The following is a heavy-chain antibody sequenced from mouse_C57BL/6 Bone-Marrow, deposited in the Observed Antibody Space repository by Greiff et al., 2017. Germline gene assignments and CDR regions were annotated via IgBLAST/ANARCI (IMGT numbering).Heavy chain of an antibody. CDR1: GFNIKNTY. V-gene: IGHV14-3*01. Sequence: VQLQQSVAELVRPGASVKLSCTASGFNIKNTYMHWVKQRPEQGLEWIGRIDPANGNTTYAPKFQGKATITADTSSNTAYLQLSSLTSEDTAIYYGAYYYGSTRAWFAYWGQGTLVTVSA. CDR3: AYYYGSTRAWFAY. J-gene: IGHJ3*01. CDR2: IDPANGNT. D-gene: IGHD1-1*01.